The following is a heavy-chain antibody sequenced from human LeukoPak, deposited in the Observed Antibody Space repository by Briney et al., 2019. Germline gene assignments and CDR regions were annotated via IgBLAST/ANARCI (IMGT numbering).Heavy chain of an antibody. D-gene: IGHD5-12*01. J-gene: IGHJ6*03. CDR2: TYLSGST. CDR1: GGSINNYY. Sequence: PSETLSLTCIVSGGSINNYYWSWIRQSAGEGLEWIGRTYLSGSTHYNPSLKSRVTMSLDPSKNQFSLKLTSVTAADTAVYYCASSRGGYELDSYYYMDVWGKGTSVTVSS. V-gene: IGHV4-4*07. CDR3: ASSRGGYELDSYYYMDV.